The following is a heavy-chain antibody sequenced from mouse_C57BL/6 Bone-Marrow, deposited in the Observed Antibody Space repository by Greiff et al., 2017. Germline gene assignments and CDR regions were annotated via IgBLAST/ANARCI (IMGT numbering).Heavy chain of an antibody. V-gene: IGHV1-50*01. CDR3: ARDYDVNYYAMDY. D-gene: IGHD2-4*01. CDR2: IDPSVSYT. J-gene: IGHJ4*01. Sequence: WVKQRPGQGLEWIGEIDPSVSYTNYHQKFKGKATLTVDTSSSTAYMQLSSLTSEDSAVYYCARDYDVNYYAMDYWGQGTTVTVSS.